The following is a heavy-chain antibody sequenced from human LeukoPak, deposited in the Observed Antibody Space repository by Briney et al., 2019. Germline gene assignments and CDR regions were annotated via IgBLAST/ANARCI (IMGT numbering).Heavy chain of an antibody. CDR1: GFTFGDYA. Sequence: GGSLRLSCTASGFTFGDYAMSWFRQAPGKGLEWVGFIRSKAYGGTTEYAASVKGRFTISRDDSKSIAYLQMNSPKTEDTAVYYCTRKGPPLWFGESHYFDYWGQGTLVTVSS. CDR3: TRKGPPLWFGESHYFDY. V-gene: IGHV3-49*03. CDR2: IRSKAYGGTT. J-gene: IGHJ4*02. D-gene: IGHD3-10*01.